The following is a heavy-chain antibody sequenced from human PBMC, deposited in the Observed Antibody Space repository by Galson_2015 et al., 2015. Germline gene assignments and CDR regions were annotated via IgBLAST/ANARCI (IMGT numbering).Heavy chain of an antibody. CDR1: GFTFDDYA. CDR2: ISWNSGSI. CDR3: AKDMARGRMTTLGYRFDY. J-gene: IGHJ4*02. V-gene: IGHV3-9*01. Sequence: SLRLSCAASGFTFDDYAMHWVRQAPGKGLEWVSGISWNSGSIGYADSVKGRFTISRDNAKNSLYLQMNSLRAEDTALYYCAKDMARGRMTTLGYRFDYWGQGTLVTVSS. D-gene: IGHD5-18*01.